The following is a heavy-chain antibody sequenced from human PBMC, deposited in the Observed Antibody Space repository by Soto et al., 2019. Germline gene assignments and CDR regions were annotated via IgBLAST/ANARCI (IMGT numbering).Heavy chain of an antibody. D-gene: IGHD3-16*02. V-gene: IGHV4-59*08. CDR1: GGSISSYC. Sequence: SETLSLTCTVSGGSISSYCWSWIRQPPGKGLEWIGYIYYSGSTNYNPSLKSRVTISVDTSKNQFSLKLSSVTAADTAVYYCARHGVWGSYRYSGHFDYWGQGTLVTVSS. CDR3: ARHGVWGSYRYSGHFDY. J-gene: IGHJ4*02. CDR2: IYYSGST.